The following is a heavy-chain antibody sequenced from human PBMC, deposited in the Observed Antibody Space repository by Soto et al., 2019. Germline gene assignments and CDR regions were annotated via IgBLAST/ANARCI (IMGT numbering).Heavy chain of an antibody. V-gene: IGHV1-69*01. Sequence: QVQLVQSGAEVKKPGSSVKVSCKASGGTFSSYAISWVRQAPGQGLEWMGGIIPISETTNYAQKFQGRVTITADESKSTAYMEPTSLRSEDTAVYYSATSQGSSTSLEIYDYYFYGMDVWGQGTTVTVSS. CDR1: GGTFSSYA. J-gene: IGHJ6*02. CDR3: ATSQGSSTSLEIYDYYFYGMDV. CDR2: IIPISETT. D-gene: IGHD2-2*01.